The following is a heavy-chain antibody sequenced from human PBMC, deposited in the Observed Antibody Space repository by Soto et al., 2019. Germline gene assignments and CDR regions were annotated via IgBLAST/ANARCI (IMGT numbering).Heavy chain of an antibody. D-gene: IGHD3-3*01. CDR2: ISSSGSTI. CDR3: ARDRIFGVVIGSKNDY. CDR1: GFTFSDYY. J-gene: IGHJ4*02. V-gene: IGHV3-11*01. Sequence: GGSLRLSCAASGFTFSDYYMSWIRQAPGKGLEWVSYISSSGSTIYYADSVKGRFTISRDNAKNSLYLQMNSLRAEDTAVYYWARDRIFGVVIGSKNDYWGQGTLVTVSS.